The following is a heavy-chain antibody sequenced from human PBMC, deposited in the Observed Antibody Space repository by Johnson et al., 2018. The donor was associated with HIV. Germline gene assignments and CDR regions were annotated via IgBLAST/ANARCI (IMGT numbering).Heavy chain of an antibody. CDR1: GFTVSSNY. J-gene: IGHJ3*02. CDR2: INWNGGRK. D-gene: IGHD2-15*01. CDR3: AREGEYCTGGSCYNAFDI. V-gene: IGHV3-20*04. Sequence: VQLVESGGGLVQPGGSLRLSCAASGFTVSSNYMSWVRQAPGKGLEWVSDINWNGGRKGYADSLMGRFTISRDNAKKSLYLQINSLRAEDTALYYCAREGEYCTGGSCYNAFDIWGQGTMVIVSS.